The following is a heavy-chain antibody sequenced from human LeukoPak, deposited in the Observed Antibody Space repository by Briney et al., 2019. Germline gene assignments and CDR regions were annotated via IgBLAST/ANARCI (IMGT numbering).Heavy chain of an antibody. CDR2: IYYSGST. CDR1: GGSISSSSYY. V-gene: IGHV4-39*07. Sequence: SETLSLTCTVSGGSISSSSYYWGWIRQPPGKGLEWIGSIYYSGSTYYNPSLKSRVTISVDTSKNQFSLKLSSVTAADTAVYYCARVGYSSSWVDYWGQGTLVTVSS. J-gene: IGHJ4*02. D-gene: IGHD6-13*01. CDR3: ARVGYSSSWVDY.